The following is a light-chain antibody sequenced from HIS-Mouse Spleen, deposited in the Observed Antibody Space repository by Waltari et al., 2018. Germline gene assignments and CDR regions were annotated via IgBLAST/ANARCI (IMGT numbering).Light chain of an antibody. Sequence: EIVLTQSPGTLSLSPGERATLSCRASQSVSSSYLAWYQQKPGQAPRLLIYGASSRATGIPDRLSGSGSGTDFTLTISRLEPEDFAVYYCQQYGSSPWTFCQGTKVEIK. J-gene: IGKJ1*01. CDR2: GAS. V-gene: IGKV3-20*01. CDR1: QSVSSSY. CDR3: QQYGSSPWT.